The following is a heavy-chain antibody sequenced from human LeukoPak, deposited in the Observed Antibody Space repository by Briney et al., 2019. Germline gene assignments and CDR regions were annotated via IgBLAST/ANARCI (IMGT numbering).Heavy chain of an antibody. D-gene: IGHD4-23*01. Sequence: SETLSLTCSVSGGSISSRSCYWGCIRQPPGKGLEWIGGIYYTGSTNYNPSLKSRVTISVDTSKNQFSLKLSSVTAADTAVYYCASFYGGNSDIDEYFDYWGQGTLVTVSS. CDR1: GGSISSRSCY. V-gene: IGHV4-39*07. CDR2: IYYTGST. J-gene: IGHJ4*02. CDR3: ASFYGGNSDIDEYFDY.